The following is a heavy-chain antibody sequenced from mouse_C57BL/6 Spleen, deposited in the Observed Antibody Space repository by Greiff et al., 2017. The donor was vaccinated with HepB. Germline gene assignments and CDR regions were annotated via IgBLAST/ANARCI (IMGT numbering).Heavy chain of an antibody. CDR3: ARRAYSNYGGGFDY. J-gene: IGHJ2*01. Sequence: QVQLQQPGAELVKPGASVKLSCKASGYTFTSYWMQWVKQRPGQGLEWIGEIDPSDSYTNYNQKFKGKATLTVDTSSSTAYMQLSSLTSEDSAVYYCARRAYSNYGGGFDYWGQGTTLTVSS. CDR2: IDPSDSYT. D-gene: IGHD2-5*01. CDR1: GYTFTSYW. V-gene: IGHV1-50*01.